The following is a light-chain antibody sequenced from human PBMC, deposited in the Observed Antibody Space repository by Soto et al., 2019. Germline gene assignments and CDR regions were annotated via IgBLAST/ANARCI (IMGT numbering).Light chain of an antibody. CDR3: QKYDTAPCT. J-gene: IGKJ1*01. Sequence: DIQMTQSPSSLSASVGDRVTITCRASQAIRNDVAWYQQKPGKVPKVLIYSVSTLHSEVPSRFSGSGSGTDFTLTISSQQPEDVATYYCQKYDTAPCTFGQATKGEIK. V-gene: IGKV1-27*01. CDR1: QAIRND. CDR2: SVS.